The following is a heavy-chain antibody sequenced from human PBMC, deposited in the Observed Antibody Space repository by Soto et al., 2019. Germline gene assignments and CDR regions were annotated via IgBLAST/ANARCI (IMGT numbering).Heavy chain of an antibody. V-gene: IGHV1-46*01. CDR3: ARDRGSIMITFRGVIDHYFDS. D-gene: IGHD3-16*02. Sequence: QVQLVQSGAEVKKPGASVKVSCKASGYTFTSYYMHWVRQAPGRGLEWMGMINPSGGSKTYAQKFQGRLTMTRETSTSTVYMDLSGLRSEDTAVYFCARDRGSIMITFRGVIDHYFDSWGQGTQLTVSS. CDR1: GYTFTSYY. J-gene: IGHJ4*02. CDR2: INPSGGSK.